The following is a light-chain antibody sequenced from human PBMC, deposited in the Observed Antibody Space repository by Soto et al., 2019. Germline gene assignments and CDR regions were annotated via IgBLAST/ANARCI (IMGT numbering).Light chain of an antibody. V-gene: IGLV2-14*03. CDR3: SSYTSSTPLV. CDR1: SSDVGGYTY. Sequence: QSALTQPASVSGSPGQSITISCTGTSSDVGGYTYVSWYQQYPGKAPKLMIYDVSNRHSGVSNRFSGSKSCNTASLTISGRQAEDEADYYCSSYTSSTPLVFGGGTKVTV. J-gene: IGLJ2*01. CDR2: DVS.